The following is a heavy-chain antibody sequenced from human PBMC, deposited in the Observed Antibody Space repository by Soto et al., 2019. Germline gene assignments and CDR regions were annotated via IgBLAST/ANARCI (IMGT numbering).Heavy chain of an antibody. Sequence: QVQLVESGGGVVQPGRSLRLSCAASGFTLSSYGMHWVRQAPGKGLEWVTVISYDGSNKYYVDSVKGRFTISRDNSENTLYLEMNSLRAEDTAVYYCAKDRHDYSNYFDHWGQGTRVTVSS. J-gene: IGHJ4*02. CDR3: AKDRHDYSNYFDH. D-gene: IGHD4-4*01. V-gene: IGHV3-30*18. CDR1: GFTLSSYG. CDR2: ISYDGSNK.